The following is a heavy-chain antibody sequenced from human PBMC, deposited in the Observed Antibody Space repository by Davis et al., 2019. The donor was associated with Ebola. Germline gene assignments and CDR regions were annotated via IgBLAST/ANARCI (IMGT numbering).Heavy chain of an antibody. J-gene: IGHJ4*02. CDR2: VIPILGIT. CDR1: GATFRRHG. Sequence: SVKVSCKASGATFRRHGISWVRQAPGQGLEWLGGVIPILGITNRSQKFRGRLTITADESTTTVYMELNSLRSEDTAVYYCARGGTDYSGSGNDYNSIDYFEYWGQGTLVTASS. D-gene: IGHD3-10*01. V-gene: IGHV1-69*10. CDR3: ARGGTDYSGSGNDYNSIDYFEY.